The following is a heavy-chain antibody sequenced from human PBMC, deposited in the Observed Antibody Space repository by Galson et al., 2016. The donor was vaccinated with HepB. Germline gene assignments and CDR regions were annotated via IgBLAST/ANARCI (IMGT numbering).Heavy chain of an antibody. J-gene: IGHJ3*02. CDR2: IYHSGST. V-gene: IGHV4-30-2*01. D-gene: IGHD4-23*01. CDR1: GGSIRSGGYS. Sequence: LSLTCVVSGGSIRSGGYSWSWVRQPPGKGLEWIGYIYHSGSTYYNPSLKSRVTISVDRSKNQFSLNLSSVTAADTAVYYCAREARYGGNSPDAFDIWGQGTMVTVSS. CDR3: AREARYGGNSPDAFDI.